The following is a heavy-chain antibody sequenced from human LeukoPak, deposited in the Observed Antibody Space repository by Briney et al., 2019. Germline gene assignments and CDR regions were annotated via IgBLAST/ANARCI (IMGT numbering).Heavy chain of an antibody. CDR1: GYTFTSYG. Sequence: ASVKVSCKASGYTFTSYGISWVRRAPGQGLEWMGWISAYNGNTNYAQKLQGRVTMTTDTSTSTAYMELRSLRSDDTAVYYCARALRSPNLNWFDPWGQGTLVTVSS. D-gene: IGHD1-26*01. CDR2: ISAYNGNT. CDR3: ARALRSPNLNWFDP. V-gene: IGHV1-18*01. J-gene: IGHJ5*02.